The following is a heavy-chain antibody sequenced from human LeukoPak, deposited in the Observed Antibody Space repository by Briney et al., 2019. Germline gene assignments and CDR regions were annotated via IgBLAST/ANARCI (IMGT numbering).Heavy chain of an antibody. CDR3: ARKVSITMVRGVIHTTYFDY. J-gene: IGHJ4*02. V-gene: IGHV4-34*01. CDR1: GGSFSGYY. D-gene: IGHD3-10*01. Sequence: PSETLSLTCAVYGGSFSGYYWSWIRQPPGKGLEWIGEINHSGSTNYNPSLKSRVTISVDTSKNQFSLKLSSVTAADTAVYYCARKVSITMVRGVIHTTYFDYWGQGTLVTVSS. CDR2: INHSGST.